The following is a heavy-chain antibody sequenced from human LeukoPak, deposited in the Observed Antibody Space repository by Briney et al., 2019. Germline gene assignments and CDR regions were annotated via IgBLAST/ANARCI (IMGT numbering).Heavy chain of an antibody. CDR1: GFTFSSYW. V-gene: IGHV3-74*01. Sequence: GGSLRLSCAASGFTFSSYWMHWVRQAPGKGLVWVSRISGDGNDISYAESMKGRFTISRDNAKNTAYLQMNSLRAEDTAVYYCARAYCSSNSCSGASDIWGQGPMVTVS. CDR3: ARAYCSSNSCSGASDI. CDR2: ISGDGNDI. J-gene: IGHJ3*02. D-gene: IGHD2-2*01.